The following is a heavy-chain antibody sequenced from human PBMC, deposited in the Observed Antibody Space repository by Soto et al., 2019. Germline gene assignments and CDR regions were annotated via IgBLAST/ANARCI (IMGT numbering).Heavy chain of an antibody. Sequence: KTSETLSLTCTVSGGSVSGGAYYWTWIRQPPGKGLEWIGYIYYSGSTTYNPSLKSRVTISIDTSKNQFSLKLTSATAADTALYYCARDIRGYSRAFDYWGQGALVTVSS. V-gene: IGHV4-61*08. CDR2: IYYSGST. CDR1: GGSVSGGAYY. CDR3: ARDIRGYSRAFDY. J-gene: IGHJ4*02. D-gene: IGHD5-18*01.